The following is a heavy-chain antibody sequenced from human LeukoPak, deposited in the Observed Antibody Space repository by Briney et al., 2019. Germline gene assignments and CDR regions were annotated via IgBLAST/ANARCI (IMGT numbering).Heavy chain of an antibody. CDR2: IYHSGST. J-gene: IGHJ6*03. CDR1: GYSISSGYY. V-gene: IGHV4-38-2*02. Sequence: SETLSLTCTVSGYSISSGYYWGWIRPPPGKGLEWIGNIYHSGSTYYNPSLKSRVTISVDTSKNQFSLKLSSVTAADTAVYYCARGRGWPNYYYYYYMDVWGKGTTVTVSS. CDR3: ARGRGWPNYYYYYYMDV. D-gene: IGHD2-15*01.